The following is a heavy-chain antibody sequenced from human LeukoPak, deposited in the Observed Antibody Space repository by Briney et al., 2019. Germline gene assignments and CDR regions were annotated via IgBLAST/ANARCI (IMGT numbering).Heavy chain of an antibody. CDR1: GVSISSGGYY. J-gene: IGHJ4*02. Sequence: PSETLSLTCTVSGVSISSGGYYWSWIRQHPGKGLEWIGYIYYSGSTYYNPSPKSRVTISVDTSKNQFSLKLSSVTAADTAVYYCARGGLLWFGESPFFDYWGQGTLVTVSS. D-gene: IGHD3-10*01. V-gene: IGHV4-31*03. CDR3: ARGGLLWFGESPFFDY. CDR2: IYYSGST.